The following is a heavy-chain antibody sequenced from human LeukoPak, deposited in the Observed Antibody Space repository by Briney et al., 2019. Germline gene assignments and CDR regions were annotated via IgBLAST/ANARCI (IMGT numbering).Heavy chain of an antibody. CDR3: ARQGSTLYYFDY. CDR2: VYYSGST. V-gene: IGHV4-59*08. Sequence: SETLSLTCTVSGGSINNYFWSWIRQPPGKGLEWLGYVYYSGSTRYSPSLKSRVTISLDASKNQFSLKLSSVTAADTAVYYCARQGSTLYYFDYWGQGTLVTVSS. J-gene: IGHJ4*02. D-gene: IGHD2/OR15-2a*01. CDR1: GGSINNYF.